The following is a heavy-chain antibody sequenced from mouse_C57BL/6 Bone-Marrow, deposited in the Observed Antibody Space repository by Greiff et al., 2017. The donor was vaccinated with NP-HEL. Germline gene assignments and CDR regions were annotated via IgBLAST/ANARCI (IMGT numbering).Heavy chain of an antibody. D-gene: IGHD1-1*01. CDR3: ARDGRFAY. Sequence: QVQLKESGAELARPGASVKLSCKASGYTFTSYGISWVKQRPGQGLEWIGEIYPRSGNTYYNEKFKGKATLTADKSSSTAYMELRSLTSEDSAVYFCARDGRFAYWGQGTLVTVAA. CDR2: IYPRSGNT. V-gene: IGHV1-81*01. J-gene: IGHJ3*01. CDR1: GYTFTSYG.